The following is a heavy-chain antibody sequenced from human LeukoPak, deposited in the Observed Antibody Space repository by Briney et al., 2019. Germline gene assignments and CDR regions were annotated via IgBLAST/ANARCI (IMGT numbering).Heavy chain of an antibody. V-gene: IGHV1-69*13. CDR2: LIPIFGAA. D-gene: IGHD3-10*01. Sequence: SVKVSCKASGGTFSSYAISWVRQAPGEGLEWMGGLIPIFGAANYAQKFQVRVTITADESTSTAYMELSSLRSEATAVYYCARWSGTPDDYWGQGTLVTVSS. CDR1: GGTFSSYA. CDR3: ARWSGTPDDY. J-gene: IGHJ4*02.